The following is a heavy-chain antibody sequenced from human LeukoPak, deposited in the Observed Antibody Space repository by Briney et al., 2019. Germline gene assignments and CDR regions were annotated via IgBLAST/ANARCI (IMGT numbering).Heavy chain of an antibody. J-gene: IGHJ4*02. CDR2: ISAGGDTT. D-gene: IGHD1-26*01. V-gene: IGHV3-23*01. Sequence: QPGGSLRLSCAASGFTFSSYAMSWVRQAPGEGLEWVSGISAGGDTTYTADSVRGRFTISRDNSNNTLYLQMNSLRAEDTAVYYCARMPSGSLGYWGQGTLVTVSS. CDR1: GFTFSSYA. CDR3: ARMPSGSLGY.